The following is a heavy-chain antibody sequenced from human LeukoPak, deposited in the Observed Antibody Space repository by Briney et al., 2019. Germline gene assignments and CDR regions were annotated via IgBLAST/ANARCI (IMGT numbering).Heavy chain of an antibody. J-gene: IGHJ5*02. CDR3: ARGSSIVTSTIDWFDP. CDR1: GYTFTGYS. CDR2: INPNSGGT. D-gene: IGHD6-6*01. Sequence: GASVKVSCNSSGYTFTGYSMHWVRQAPGQGLEWMGWINPNSGGTHYAQKFQGRVTMTRDTSINTSYMELSRLRSDDTAIYYCARGSSIVTSTIDWFDPWGQGALVAVSS. V-gene: IGHV1-2*02.